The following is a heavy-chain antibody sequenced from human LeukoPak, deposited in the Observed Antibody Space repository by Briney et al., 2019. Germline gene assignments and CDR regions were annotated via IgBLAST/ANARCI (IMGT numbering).Heavy chain of an antibody. CDR2: IRYDGSNK. CDR1: GFTFSSYG. J-gene: IGHJ4*02. Sequence: GGSLRLSCAASGFTFSSYGMHWVRQAPGKGLEWVAFIRYDGSNKYYADSVKGRFTISRDNSKNTLYLQMNSLRAEDTAVYYCAKDLRFLEWLPSGLGDYWGQGTLVTVSS. D-gene: IGHD3-3*01. V-gene: IGHV3-30*02. CDR3: AKDLRFLEWLPSGLGDY.